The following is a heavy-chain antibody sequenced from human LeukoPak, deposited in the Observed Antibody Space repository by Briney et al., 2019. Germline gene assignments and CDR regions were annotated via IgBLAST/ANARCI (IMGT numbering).Heavy chain of an antibody. CDR1: GGTFSSYA. Sequence: SVKVSCKASGGTFSSYAISWVRQALGQGLEWMGGIIPIFGSANYAQKFQGRVTITADKSTSTAYMELGSLRSEDTAVCYCARRGSSGSYYNNWFDPWGQGTLVTVSS. CDR3: ARRGSSGSYYNNWFDP. V-gene: IGHV1-69*06. D-gene: IGHD3-10*01. CDR2: IIPIFGSA. J-gene: IGHJ5*02.